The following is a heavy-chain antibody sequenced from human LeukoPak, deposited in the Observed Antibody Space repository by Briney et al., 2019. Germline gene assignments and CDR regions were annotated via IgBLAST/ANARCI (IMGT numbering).Heavy chain of an antibody. CDR1: GGTFSSYA. D-gene: IGHD6-25*01. V-gene: IGHV1-69*05. Sequence: ASVKVSCKASGGTFSSYAISWVRQAPGQGLEWMGGIIPIFGKTNYAQKFQGRVTITTDESTSTAYMELSSLRSEDTAVYYCASGGPLRGYDYYYYYFTDVWGKGTTVSVSS. J-gene: IGHJ6*03. CDR3: ASGGPLRGYDYYYYYFTDV. CDR2: IIPIFGKT.